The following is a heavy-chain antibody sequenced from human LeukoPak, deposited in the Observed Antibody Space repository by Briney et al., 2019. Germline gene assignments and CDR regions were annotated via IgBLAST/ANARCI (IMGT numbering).Heavy chain of an antibody. CDR1: GGSISSSSYY. CDR2: IYYSGST. CDR3: ARVVGQLVRHNWFDP. V-gene: IGHV4-39*07. J-gene: IGHJ5*02. Sequence: SETLSLTCTVSGGSISSSSYYWGWIRQPPGKGLEWIGSIYYSGSTYYNPSLKSRDTISVDTSKNQFSLKLSSVTAADTAVYYCARVVGQLVRHNWFDPWGQGTLVTVSS. D-gene: IGHD6-6*01.